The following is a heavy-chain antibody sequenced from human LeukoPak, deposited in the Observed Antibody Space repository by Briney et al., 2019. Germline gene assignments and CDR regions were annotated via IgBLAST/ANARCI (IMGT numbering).Heavy chain of an antibody. D-gene: IGHD3-10*01. Sequence: GGSLRVSCAASGFTFSTYAMSWVRQAPGKGLEWVSAVSGGGFGTYYADTVKGRFTISRDNSKNTLYLQMNSLRAEDTAVYYCAKETMVRGPDAFDIWGQGTMVTVSS. CDR3: AKETMVRGPDAFDI. V-gene: IGHV3-23*01. J-gene: IGHJ3*02. CDR1: GFTFSTYA. CDR2: VSGGGFGT.